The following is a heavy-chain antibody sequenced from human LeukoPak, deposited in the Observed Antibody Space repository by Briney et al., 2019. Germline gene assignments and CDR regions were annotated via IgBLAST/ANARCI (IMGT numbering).Heavy chain of an antibody. CDR1: GYTFTSYG. CDR2: ISAYNGNT. J-gene: IGHJ6*02. Sequence: ASVKVSCKASGYTFTSYGISWVRQAPGQGLEWMGWISAYNGNTNYAQKLQGRVTITADESTSTAYMELSSLRSEDTAVYYCARDGPYDILTGYYSPNYYYYGMDVWGQGTTVTVSS. CDR3: ARDGPYDILTGYYSPNYYYYGMDV. V-gene: IGHV1-18*01. D-gene: IGHD3-9*01.